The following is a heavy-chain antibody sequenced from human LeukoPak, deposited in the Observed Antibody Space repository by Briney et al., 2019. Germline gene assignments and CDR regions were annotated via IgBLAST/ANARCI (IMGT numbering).Heavy chain of an antibody. J-gene: IGHJ4*02. Sequence: NPGASLKISCKGSGSTFTNYWIAWVRQLPGKGLEWMGVIYPGDSDTRYSPPFQGQVTISADKSITTAYLQWNSLKASDTAMYYCARQTIRGVIASPSDYWGQGTLVTVSS. D-gene: IGHD3-10*01. V-gene: IGHV5-51*01. CDR1: GSTFTNYW. CDR3: ARQTIRGVIASPSDY. CDR2: IYPGDSDT.